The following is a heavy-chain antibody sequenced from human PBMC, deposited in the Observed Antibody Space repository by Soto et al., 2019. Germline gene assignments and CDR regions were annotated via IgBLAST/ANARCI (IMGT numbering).Heavy chain of an antibody. V-gene: IGHV3-30*18. CDR3: EKDHFFYRSGSYHPYDFDF. J-gene: IGHJ4*01. CDR2: ISSDVTNR. Sequence: QVQLVESGGGVVQPGRSLRLSCVASGFSFANYGMHWVRQAPGKGLEWVALISSDVTNRYYADSVKGRFTVSRDNSKNTIYLQMNIPRAEDTTVFNCEKDHFFYRSGSYHPYDFDFWGQGTLVTVSS. CDR1: GFSFANYG. D-gene: IGHD3-10*01.